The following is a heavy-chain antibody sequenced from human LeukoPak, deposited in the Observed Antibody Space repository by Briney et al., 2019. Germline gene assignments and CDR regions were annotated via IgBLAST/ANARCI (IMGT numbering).Heavy chain of an antibody. D-gene: IGHD3-16*01. V-gene: IGHV3-30-3*01. CDR2: ISYDGGIK. CDR3: AREGEGGDFDY. Sequence: GMSLRLSCAASGFTFSSFPMHWVRQAPGKGLEWVALISYDGGIKFYADSVKGRFTISRDKSKSTLYVQMNSLRLEDTAIYYCAREGEGGDFDYWGQGTLVTVSS. CDR1: GFTFSSFP. J-gene: IGHJ4*02.